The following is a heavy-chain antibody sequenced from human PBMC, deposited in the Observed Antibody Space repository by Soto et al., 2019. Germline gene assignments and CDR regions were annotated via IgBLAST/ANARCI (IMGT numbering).Heavy chain of an antibody. V-gene: IGHV3-7*03. CDR3: ARTVWPQSSYYFDY. Sequence: RLCCAASGFSFSLFWMSWVRQTPGKGLEWVANINEDGSEKFFADSVKGRFTISRDNAKNSLSLQMNSLTADDTAVYYCARTVWPQSSYYFDYWGQGTLVTVSS. J-gene: IGHJ4*02. CDR2: INEDGSEK. CDR1: GFSFSLFW. D-gene: IGHD3-16*01.